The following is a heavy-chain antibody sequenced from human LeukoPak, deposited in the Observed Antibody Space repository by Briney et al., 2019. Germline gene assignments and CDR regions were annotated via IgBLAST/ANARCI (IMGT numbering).Heavy chain of an antibody. V-gene: IGHV3-48*03. D-gene: IGHD3-10*01. Sequence: PGGSLRLSCAAFGFTFSSHEMNWVRHAPGKGLERVSYIGSSGSTIYYADSVKGRFTISRDNAKNSLYLQMNSLRAEDTAVYYCARKDVSGSGGFDIWGQGTMVTVTS. CDR3: ARKDVSGSGGFDI. J-gene: IGHJ3*02. CDR2: IGSSGSTI. CDR1: GFTFSSHE.